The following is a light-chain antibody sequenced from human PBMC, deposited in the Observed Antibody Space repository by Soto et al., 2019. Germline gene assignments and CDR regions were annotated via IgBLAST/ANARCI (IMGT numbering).Light chain of an antibody. V-gene: IGKV3-11*01. CDR1: QSVSGY. CDR2: DAS. CDR3: QQRSNWPST. Sequence: EIVLTQSPATLSLSPGNRATLSCRASQSVSGYLAWYQQKPGQAPRLPIYDASNRATGIPARYSGRGSGTDFTLTITSLDPEDFALYYCQQRSNWPSTFGGGTKVEI. J-gene: IGKJ4*01.